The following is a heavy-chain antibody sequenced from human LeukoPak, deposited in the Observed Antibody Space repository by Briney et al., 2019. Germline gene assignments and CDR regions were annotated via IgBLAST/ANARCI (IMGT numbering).Heavy chain of an antibody. CDR2: IYYSGNT. J-gene: IGHJ4*02. D-gene: IGHD3-10*01. V-gene: IGHV4-61*01. Sequence: PSETLSLTCTVSGGSISSGSYYWSWIRQPPGKGLEWIAYIYYSGNTNKNSSLKSRVTISVDTSKNQFSLKLSSVTAADTAVYYCARVGSTMARDYFDYWGQGTLVSVSS. CDR3: ARVGSTMARDYFDY. CDR1: GGSISSGSYY.